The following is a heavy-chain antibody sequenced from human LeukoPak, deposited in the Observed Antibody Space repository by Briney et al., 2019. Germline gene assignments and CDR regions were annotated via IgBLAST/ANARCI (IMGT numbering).Heavy chain of an antibody. CDR3: ARGQGNYYYMDV. V-gene: IGHV1-69*05. J-gene: IGHJ6*03. Sequence: GASVKVSCKASGGTFSSYAISWVRQAPGQGLEWMGGIIPIFGTANYAQKFQGRVTITTDESTSTAYMELSSLRSDDTAVYYCARGQGNYYYMDVWGKGTTVTVSS. CDR1: GGTFSSYA. CDR2: IIPIFGTA. D-gene: IGHD6-13*01.